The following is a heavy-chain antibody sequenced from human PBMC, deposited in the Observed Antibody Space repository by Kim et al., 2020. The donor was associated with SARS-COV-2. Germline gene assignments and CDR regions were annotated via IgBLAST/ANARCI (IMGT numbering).Heavy chain of an antibody. CDR2: ISSDGSDE. CDR1: GFNFSNYG. J-gene: IGHJ4*02. Sequence: GGSLRLSCVASGFNFSNYGMHWVRQAPGKGLEWVAAISSDGSDEYYVDSVKGRVTISRDNSKTTLYLQMNSLRPEDTAVYYCAKDGGYGSESYLAANHYFDYWGQGTLGTVSS. CDR3: AKDGGYGSESYLAANHYFDY. D-gene: IGHD3-10*01. V-gene: IGHV3-30*18.